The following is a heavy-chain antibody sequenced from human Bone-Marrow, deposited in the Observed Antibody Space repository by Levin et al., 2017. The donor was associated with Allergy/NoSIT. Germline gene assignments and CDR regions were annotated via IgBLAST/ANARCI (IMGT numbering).Heavy chain of an antibody. D-gene: IGHD3-3*01. CDR1: GYTFTTYT. J-gene: IGHJ5*02. CDR2: INTYNGNT. Sequence: ASVKDSCKASGYTFTTYTISWVRQAPGQGLEWMGWINTYNGNTNYAQKLQGRVTMTTDTSTSTAYMELRSLRSDDTAVYYCARVHYDFWSGLRRFDPWGQGTLVTVSS. V-gene: IGHV1-18*01. CDR3: ARVHYDFWSGLRRFDP.